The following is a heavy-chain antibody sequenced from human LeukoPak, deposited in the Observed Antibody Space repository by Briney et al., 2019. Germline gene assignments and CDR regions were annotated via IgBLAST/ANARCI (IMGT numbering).Heavy chain of an antibody. D-gene: IGHD2-21*02. CDR1: GGSISTNNW. CDR2: MYHSGNT. CDR3: ARDLGTAGRPSDN. J-gene: IGHJ4*02. Sequence: SETLSLTCLVSGGSISTNNWWSWVRQSPGKGLEWIGEMYHSGNTNYNPSLKSRVIISVDKSKNQFSLKLTSVTAADTAVYFCARDLGTAGRPSDNWGQGILVTVSS. V-gene: IGHV4-4*02.